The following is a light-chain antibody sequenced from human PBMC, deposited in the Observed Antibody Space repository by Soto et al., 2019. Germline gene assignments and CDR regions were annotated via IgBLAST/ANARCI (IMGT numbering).Light chain of an antibody. CDR1: QSLSSN. CDR3: QQYNNWPPPWT. Sequence: EIVLTQSPATLSVSPGERATLSCRASQSLSSNLAWYQQRPGQAPRLLIYGASTRATGIPARFSGSGSGTEFTLTISSLQSEDFAVYYCQQYNNWPPPWTFGQGTKVDIK. J-gene: IGKJ1*01. V-gene: IGKV3-15*01. CDR2: GAS.